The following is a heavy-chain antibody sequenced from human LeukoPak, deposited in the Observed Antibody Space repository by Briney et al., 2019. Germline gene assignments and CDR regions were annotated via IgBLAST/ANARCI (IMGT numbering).Heavy chain of an antibody. V-gene: IGHV1-2*02. D-gene: IGHD3-16*01. CDR3: VPSNSFEYYFDY. CDR1: GYTFINYY. J-gene: IGHJ4*02. Sequence: ASVKVSCKASGYTFINYYMHWVRQAPGQSLEWMGWINPKSGDTNYAQKSQGRVTMTRDTSISTAYMELNTLRSDDTAMYYCVPSNSFEYYFDYWGQGTLVTVSS. CDR2: INPKSGDT.